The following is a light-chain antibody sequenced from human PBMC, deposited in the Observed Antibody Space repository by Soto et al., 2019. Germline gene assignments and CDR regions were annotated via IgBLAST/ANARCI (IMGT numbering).Light chain of an antibody. V-gene: IGLV2-14*01. CDR2: GVS. J-gene: IGLJ1*01. CDR1: INDFVVYNY. CDR3: STHTTSGALQV. Sequence: QSVLTQPASVSGSPGQSITISCTGTINDFVVYNYVSWYQQLPGKAPKPMIYGVSNRPSGVSNRFSGSKSGSTASLTISGLQADDEADYFCSTHTTSGALQVFGTGTKVTVL.